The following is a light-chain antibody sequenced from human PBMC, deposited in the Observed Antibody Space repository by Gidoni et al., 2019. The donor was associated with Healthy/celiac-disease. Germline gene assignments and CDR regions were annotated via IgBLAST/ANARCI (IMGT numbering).Light chain of an antibody. J-gene: IGKJ1*01. CDR1: QSSSSY. Sequence: IQMTQSPSSLSASVGDRVTITCRASQSSSSYVNWYQQKPGKAPKLLIYAASSLQSGVPSRCSGSASGKDLTPTISRLPPEDFATYYCQQSYRTPWTFGQGTKVEIK. CDR2: AAS. V-gene: IGKV1-39*01. CDR3: QQSYRTPWT.